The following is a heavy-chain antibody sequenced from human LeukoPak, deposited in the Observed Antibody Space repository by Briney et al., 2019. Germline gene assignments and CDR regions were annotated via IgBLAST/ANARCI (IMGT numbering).Heavy chain of an antibody. CDR3: ARDRCSGGSCYSVGPWFDP. D-gene: IGHD2-15*01. Sequence: SETLSLTCTVSGGSISSYYWSWIRQPPGKGLEWIGYIYYSGSTNYNPSLKSRVTISVDTCKNQFSLKLSSVTAADTAVYYCARDRCSGGSCYSVGPWFDPWGQGTLVTVSS. CDR1: GGSISSYY. V-gene: IGHV4-59*01. CDR2: IYYSGST. J-gene: IGHJ5*02.